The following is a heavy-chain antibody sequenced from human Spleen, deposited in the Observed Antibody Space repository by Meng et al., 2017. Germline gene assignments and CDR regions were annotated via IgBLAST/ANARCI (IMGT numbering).Heavy chain of an antibody. Sequence: ASVKVSCKPSGYNFPDYYIHWVRQAPGQGLEWMGRIDPKNGDTHYAQKFQGRVTMTGDTSISTAYMDLSGLRSDDTAVYYCARDRGYYGTSGYTEIFDFWGQGTQVTVSS. D-gene: IGHD3-22*01. CDR3: ARDRGYYGTSGYTEIFDF. CDR2: IDPKNGDT. J-gene: IGHJ4*02. V-gene: IGHV1-2*06. CDR1: GYNFPDYY.